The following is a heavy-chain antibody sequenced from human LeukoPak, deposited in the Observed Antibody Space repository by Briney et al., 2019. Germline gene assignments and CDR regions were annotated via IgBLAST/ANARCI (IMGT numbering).Heavy chain of an antibody. J-gene: IGHJ6*03. D-gene: IGHD4-17*01. CDR1: GFTFSSYG. V-gene: IGHV3-33*06. CDR3: AKGTDPTGDYMDV. Sequence: PGRSLRLSCAASGFTFSSYGMHWVRQAPGKGPEWVAVIWYDGSNKYYADSVKGRFTISRDNSKNTLYLQMNSLRAEDTAVYYCAKGTDPTGDYMDVWGKGTTVTVSS. CDR2: IWYDGSNK.